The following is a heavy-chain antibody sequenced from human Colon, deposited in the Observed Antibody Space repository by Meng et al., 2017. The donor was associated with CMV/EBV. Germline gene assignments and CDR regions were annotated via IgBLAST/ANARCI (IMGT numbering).Heavy chain of an antibody. CDR2: ITQSGIT. CDR1: GGSFSHYY. D-gene: IGHD1-26*01. V-gene: IGHV4-34*01. J-gene: IGHJ4*02. CDR3: AGGSSQAWELLHY. Sequence: QEQHQQGGAGLLKPSETLSLTCAVYGGSFSHYYWSWIRQSPGKGLEWIGEITQSGITNYNPSLKSRVIISIDTSNNQFSLKLTSVTVADTAVYYCAGGSSQAWELLHYWGQGSLVTVSS.